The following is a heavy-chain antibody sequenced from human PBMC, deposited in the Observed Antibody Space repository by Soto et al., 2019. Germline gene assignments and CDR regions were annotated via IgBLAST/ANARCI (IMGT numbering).Heavy chain of an antibody. D-gene: IGHD3-10*01. CDR2: ISYDGSNK. Sequence: PGGSLRLSCAASGFTFSSYAMHWVRQAPGKGLEWVAVISYDGSNKYYADSVKGRFTISRDNSKNTLYLQMNSLRAEDTAVYYCARPYYYGSGRYLYYYYGMDVWGQGTTVTVSS. V-gene: IGHV3-30-3*01. CDR3: ARPYYYGSGRYLYYYYGMDV. CDR1: GFTFSSYA. J-gene: IGHJ6*02.